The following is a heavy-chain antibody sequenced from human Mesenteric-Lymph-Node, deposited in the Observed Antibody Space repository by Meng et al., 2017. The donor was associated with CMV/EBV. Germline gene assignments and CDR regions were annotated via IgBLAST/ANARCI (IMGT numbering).Heavy chain of an antibody. CDR1: CWFFSGSY. CDR2: INHSGRT. J-gene: IGHJ4*02. CDR3: ARGDFWSGDFDY. Sequence: LTCAFFCWFFSGSYWSWIRQPPGKGLEWIGEINHSGRTNYNPSLKSRVTISVDTSKNQFSLKLSSVTAADTAVYYCARGDFWSGDFDYWGQGTLVTVSS. V-gene: IGHV4-34*01. D-gene: IGHD3-3*01.